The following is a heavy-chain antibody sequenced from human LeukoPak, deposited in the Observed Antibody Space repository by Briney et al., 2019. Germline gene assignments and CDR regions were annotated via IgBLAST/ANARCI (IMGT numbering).Heavy chain of an antibody. CDR2: IHSGGIT. CDR3: ARDSLSGALGYFDL. V-gene: IGHV3-66*01. CDR1: GFTVSSNY. D-gene: IGHD1-1*01. J-gene: IGHJ2*01. Sequence: GGSLRLSCAASGFTVSSNYMSWVRQAPGKGLEWVSVIHSGGITYYADSVKGRFTISRDHSKNTLYLQMNSLSAEDTAVYYCARDSLSGALGYFDLWGRGTLVTVSS.